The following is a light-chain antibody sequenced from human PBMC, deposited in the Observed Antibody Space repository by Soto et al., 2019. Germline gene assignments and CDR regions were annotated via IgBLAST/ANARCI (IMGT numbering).Light chain of an antibody. V-gene: IGKV3-15*01. J-gene: IGKJ5*01. Sequence: EIVMTQSPDTLSVSPGERANLSCRASQSVGSSLAWYQQKPGQAPRLLIYGASTRATGIPARFSGSGSGTEFTLTISSLQSEDFAVYYCQQYNNWPPITFGQGTRLEIK. CDR1: QSVGSS. CDR3: QQYNNWPPIT. CDR2: GAS.